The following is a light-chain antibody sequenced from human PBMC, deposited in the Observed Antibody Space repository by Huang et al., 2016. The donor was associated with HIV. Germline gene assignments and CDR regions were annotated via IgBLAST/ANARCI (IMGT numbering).Light chain of an antibody. CDR1: QDISNY. Sequence: DIQMTQSLSSLSASVGDRVTITCQASQDISNYLNWFQQKPGKAPKLLIYDASNLETGVPSRFSGSGSGTEFTLTVSSLQPEDIATYHCQQYDSLPYTFGQGTKLEIK. V-gene: IGKV1-33*01. CDR2: DAS. J-gene: IGKJ2*01. CDR3: QQYDSLPYT.